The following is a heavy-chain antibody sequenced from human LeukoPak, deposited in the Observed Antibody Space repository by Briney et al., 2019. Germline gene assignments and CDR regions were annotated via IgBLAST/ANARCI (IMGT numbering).Heavy chain of an antibody. CDR3: ARSTGLRYYFDY. V-gene: IGHV4-59*01. Sequence: SETLSLTCTVSGGSISSYYWSWIREPPGKGLEWIGYIYYSGSTNYSPSLKSRVTISVGTSKNQFSLKLSSVTAADTAVYYCARSTGLRYYFDYWGQGTLVTVSS. J-gene: IGHJ4*02. CDR2: IYYSGST. CDR1: GGSISSYY. D-gene: IGHD3-10*01.